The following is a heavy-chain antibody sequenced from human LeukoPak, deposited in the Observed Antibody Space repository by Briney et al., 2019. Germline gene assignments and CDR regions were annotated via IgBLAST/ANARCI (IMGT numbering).Heavy chain of an antibody. CDR2: INPNSGGT. Sequence: ASVKVSCKTSGYTFTDYYMHWVRQAPRQGLEWMGWINPNSGGTKYAQKFQGRVTMTRDTSISTVYMELSSLRSDDTAVYYCARDRGSSPVFDIWGQGTMVTVSS. J-gene: IGHJ3*02. V-gene: IGHV1-2*02. CDR3: ARDRGSSPVFDI. CDR1: GYTFTDYY. D-gene: IGHD6-6*01.